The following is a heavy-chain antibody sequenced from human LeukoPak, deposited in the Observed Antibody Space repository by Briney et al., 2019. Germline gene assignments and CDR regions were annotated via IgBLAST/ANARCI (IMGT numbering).Heavy chain of an antibody. CDR3: ARDEAFWTYYGMDV. CDR2: ISSSSNYI. V-gene: IGHV3-21*01. D-gene: IGHD3/OR15-3a*01. CDR1: GLLYRSYT. Sequence: GGSVRLHCASSGLLYRSYTMNGARQATRKGLEWVSYISSSSNYIYYADSVKGRFTISRDNAKNSLYLQMNSLRAEDTAVYYCARDEAFWTYYGMDVWGQGTTVTVSS. J-gene: IGHJ6*02.